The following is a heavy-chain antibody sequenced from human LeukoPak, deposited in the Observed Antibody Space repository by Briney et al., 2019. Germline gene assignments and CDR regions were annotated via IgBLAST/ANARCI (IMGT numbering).Heavy chain of an antibody. CDR3: AKGGHDYVWGSYRYYFDY. J-gene: IGHJ4*02. D-gene: IGHD3-16*02. Sequence: GGPLRLSCAASGFPFSSYAMSWVRPAPGKGLEWVSAISGSGGSTYYADSVKGRFTISRDNSKNTLYLQMNSLRAEDTAVYYCAKGGHDYVWGSYRYYFDYWGQGTLVTVSS. V-gene: IGHV3-23*01. CDR2: ISGSGGST. CDR1: GFPFSSYA.